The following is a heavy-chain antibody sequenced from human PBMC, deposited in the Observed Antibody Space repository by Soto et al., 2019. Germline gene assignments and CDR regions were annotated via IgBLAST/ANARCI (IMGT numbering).Heavy chain of an antibody. J-gene: IGHJ6*02. Sequence: SVKVSCKASGGTFNSYAISWVRQAPGQGLEWMGGIIPIFGTANYAQKFQGRVTITADESTSTAYMELSSLRSEDTAVYYCATVVVPAASYYYYYGMDVWGQGTTVTVSS. D-gene: IGHD2-2*01. CDR2: IIPIFGTA. CDR3: ATVVVPAASYYYYYGMDV. CDR1: GGTFNSYA. V-gene: IGHV1-69*13.